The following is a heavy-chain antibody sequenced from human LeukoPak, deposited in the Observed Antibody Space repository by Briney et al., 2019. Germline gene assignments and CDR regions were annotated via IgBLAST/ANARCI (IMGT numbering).Heavy chain of an antibody. J-gene: IGHJ4*02. V-gene: IGHV3-30*18. CDR1: GFTFSSYG. Sequence: QPGGSLRLSCATSGFTFSSYGMHWVRQAPGKGLEWVAIISYDGRNKYYADSVKGRFTISRDNSKNTLYLQMNSLRAEDTAVYYCAKPPPNCSSTSCYSDYWGQGTLVTVSS. CDR3: AKPPPNCSSTSCYSDY. D-gene: IGHD2-2*02. CDR2: ISYDGRNK.